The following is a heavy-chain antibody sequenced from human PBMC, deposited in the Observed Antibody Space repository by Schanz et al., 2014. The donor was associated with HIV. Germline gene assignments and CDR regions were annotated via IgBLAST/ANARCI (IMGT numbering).Heavy chain of an antibody. J-gene: IGHJ6*02. V-gene: IGHV1-2*02. D-gene: IGHD6-19*01. Sequence: QAQLVQSGAEVKKPGASVRASCKASGYSFTGYYIHWVRQAPGQGLEWMGWLNTNSGATNYAQKFQARVTVTRDPSASTAYMEMRRLKSGDTAVYYCARSTGWGGWSTWDGMDVWGQGTTVTVS. CDR1: GYSFTGYY. CDR3: ARSTGWGGWSTWDGMDV. CDR2: LNTNSGAT.